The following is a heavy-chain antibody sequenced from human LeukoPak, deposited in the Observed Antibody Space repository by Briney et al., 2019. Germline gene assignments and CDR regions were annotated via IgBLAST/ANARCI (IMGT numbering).Heavy chain of an antibody. CDR3: ARGYSSSSGYPIDFDY. Sequence: SRTLSLTCTVSGGSISSGGYYWSWIRQPAGKGLEWIGRIYTSGSTNYNPSLKSRVTISVDTSKNQFSLKLSSVTAADTAVYYCARGYSSSSGYPIDFDYWGQGTLVTVSS. D-gene: IGHD6-6*01. J-gene: IGHJ4*02. CDR1: GGSISSGGYY. CDR2: IYTSGST. V-gene: IGHV4-61*02.